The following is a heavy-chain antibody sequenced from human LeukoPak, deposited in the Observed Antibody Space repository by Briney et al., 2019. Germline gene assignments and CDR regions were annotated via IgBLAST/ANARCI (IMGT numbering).Heavy chain of an antibody. D-gene: IGHD1-26*01. CDR3: AKVTLALGDAFDI. V-gene: IGHV3-23*01. J-gene: IGHJ3*02. CDR1: GFTFSSYA. CDR2: ISGSGGST. Sequence: AGGSLRLSCAASGFTFSSYAMSWVRQAPGKGLEWVSAISGSGGSTYYADSVKGRFTISRDNSKNTLYLQMNSLRAEDTAVYYCAKVTLALGDAFDIWGQGTMVTVSS.